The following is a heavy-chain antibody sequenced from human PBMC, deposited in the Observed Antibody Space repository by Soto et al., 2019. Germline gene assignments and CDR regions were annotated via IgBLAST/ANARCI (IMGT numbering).Heavy chain of an antibody. CDR1: GGSIISGGYS. CDR2: IYHSGST. Sequence: QLQLQESGSGLVKPSQTLSLTCAVSGGSIISGGYSWSWIRQPPGKGLEWIGYIYHSGSTYYNPSLKSRVTISVDRSKNQFSLKLNSVTAADTAVYYCAGAGGLGAVAVDCWGQGTLVTVSS. D-gene: IGHD6-19*01. J-gene: IGHJ4*02. CDR3: AGAGGLGAVAVDC. V-gene: IGHV4-30-2*01.